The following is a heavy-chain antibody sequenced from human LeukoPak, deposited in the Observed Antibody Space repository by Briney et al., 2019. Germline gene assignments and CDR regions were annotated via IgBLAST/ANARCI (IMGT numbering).Heavy chain of an antibody. Sequence: ASVKVSCKASGYTFTSYGISWVRQAPGQGLEWMGWISAYNGNTNYAQKVQGRVTMTTDTSTSTAYMELRSLRSDDTAVYYCARVDRGRGANWFDPWGQGTLVTVSS. D-gene: IGHD1-26*01. CDR1: GYTFTSYG. CDR3: ARVDRGRGANWFDP. CDR2: ISAYNGNT. V-gene: IGHV1-18*04. J-gene: IGHJ5*02.